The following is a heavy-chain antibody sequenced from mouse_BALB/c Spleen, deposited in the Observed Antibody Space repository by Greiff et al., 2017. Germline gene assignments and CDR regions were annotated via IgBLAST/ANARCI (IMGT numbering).Heavy chain of an antibody. CDR3: ARHGRFITTVHYYAMDY. CDR1: GFAFSSYD. D-gene: IGHD1-2*01. V-gene: IGHV5-12-1*01. CDR2: ISSGGGST. Sequence: EVQLVESGGGLVKPGGSLKLSCAASGFAFSSYDMSWVRQTPEKRLEWVAYISSGGGSTYYPDTVKGRFTISRDNAKNTLYLQMSSLKSEDTAMYYCARHGRFITTVHYYAMDYWGQGTSVTVSS. J-gene: IGHJ4*01.